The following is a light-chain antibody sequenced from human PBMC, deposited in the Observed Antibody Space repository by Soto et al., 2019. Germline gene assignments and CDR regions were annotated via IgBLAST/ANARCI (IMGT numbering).Light chain of an antibody. J-gene: IGKJ3*01. CDR2: AAS. V-gene: IGKV1-9*01. CDR3: QQLNSLFT. Sequence: DIQLTQSPSFLSASVGDRVTITCRASQGISSYLAWYQQKPGKAPKLLIYAASTLQSGVPSRFSGSVSGTEFTLTISSLQPEDFATYYCQQLNSLFTFGPGTKVDIK. CDR1: QGISSY.